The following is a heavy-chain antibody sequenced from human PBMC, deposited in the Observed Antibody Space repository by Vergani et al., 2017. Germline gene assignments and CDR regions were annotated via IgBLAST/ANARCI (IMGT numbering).Heavy chain of an antibody. CDR1: GYTFTNYY. Sequence: QVLLVQSGAEVKKPGASVRVSCKTSGYTFTNYYIHWVRQAPGQGLEWMGIINPSGGSTTYAQQFQGRLTMTRDTSKNQFSLTLTSVTAADTAVYYCASDTHSGQRADRWGQGILVTVTS. V-gene: IGHV1-46*01. J-gene: IGHJ5*02. CDR3: ASDTHSGQRADR. CDR2: INPSGGST. D-gene: IGHD6-19*01.